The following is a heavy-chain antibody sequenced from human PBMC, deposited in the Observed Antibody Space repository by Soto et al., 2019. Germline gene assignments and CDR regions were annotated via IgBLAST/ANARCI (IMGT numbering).Heavy chain of an antibody. D-gene: IGHD3-22*01. Sequence: DSVKVSCKASGYTFTSYAMHWVRQAPGQRLEWMGWINAGNGNTKYSQKFQGRVTITRDTSASTAYMELSSLRSEDTAVYYCARDDSSGYYYVSPPLHKWGQGTLVTVSS. V-gene: IGHV1-3*01. CDR3: ARDDSSGYYYVSPPLHK. CDR1: GYTFTSYA. CDR2: INAGNGNT. J-gene: IGHJ4*02.